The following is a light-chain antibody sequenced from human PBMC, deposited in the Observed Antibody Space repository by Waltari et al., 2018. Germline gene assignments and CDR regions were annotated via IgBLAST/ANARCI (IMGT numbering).Light chain of an antibody. CDR2: AAS. Sequence: IQMTQSPSALSASVGDRVTISCRASQNIYSNLAWYQQKPGKAPKLLIYAASSLQSGIPSRFSGSGSGTDFTLTISSLQPEDSAAYCCQHYYDNPLTFGGGTEVEIK. J-gene: IGKJ4*01. CDR1: QNIYSN. V-gene: IGKV1-6*01. CDR3: QHYYDNPLT.